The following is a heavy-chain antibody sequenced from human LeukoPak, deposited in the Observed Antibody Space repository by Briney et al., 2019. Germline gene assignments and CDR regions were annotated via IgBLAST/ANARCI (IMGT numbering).Heavy chain of an antibody. V-gene: IGHV4-61*02. CDR3: RSSGWYEGDY. D-gene: IGHD6-19*01. Sequence: SETLSLTCTVSGGSISSGSYYWSWIRQPAGKGLEWIGRIYTSGSTNYNPSLKSRVTISVDTSKNQFSLKLSSVTAADTAVYYCRSSGWYEGDYWGQGTLVTVSS. CDR1: GGSISSGSYY. J-gene: IGHJ4*02. CDR2: IYTSGST.